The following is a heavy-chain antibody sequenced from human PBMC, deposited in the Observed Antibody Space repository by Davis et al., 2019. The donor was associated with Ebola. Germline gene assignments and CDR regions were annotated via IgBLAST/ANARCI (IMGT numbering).Heavy chain of an antibody. CDR2: INPSGGST. CDR1: GYTFTSYY. V-gene: IGHV1-46*01. J-gene: IGHJ3*02. D-gene: IGHD5-12*01. CDR3: ARDRQIVATIFTAFDI. Sequence: ASVKVSCKASGYTFTSYYMHWVRQAPGQGLEWMGIINPSGGSTSYAQKFQGRVTMTRDTSTSTVYMELSSLRSEDTAVYYCARDRQIVATIFTAFDIWGQGTMVTVSS.